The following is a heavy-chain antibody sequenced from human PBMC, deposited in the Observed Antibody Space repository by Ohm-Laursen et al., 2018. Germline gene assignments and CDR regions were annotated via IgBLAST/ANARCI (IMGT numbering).Heavy chain of an antibody. D-gene: IGHD6-19*01. CDR1: GGSISSYY. CDR3: ARQESSGWYPDY. CDR2: IYYSEST. J-gene: IGHJ4*02. Sequence: SDTLSLTCSVSGGSISSYYWTWIRQPPGKGLEWIGYIYYSESTNYNPSLKSRVTISVDTSKNQFSLKLTSVTAADTAVYYCARQESSGWYPDYWGQGTLVTVSS. V-gene: IGHV4-59*08.